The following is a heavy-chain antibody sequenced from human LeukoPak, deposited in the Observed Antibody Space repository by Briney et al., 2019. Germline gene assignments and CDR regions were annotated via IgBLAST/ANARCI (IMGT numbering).Heavy chain of an antibody. CDR1: GFTFSSYG. V-gene: IGHV3-30*03. D-gene: IGHD6-19*01. CDR3: ARGPGPAGGSSGWYYLDY. J-gene: IGHJ4*02. CDR2: ISYDGSNK. Sequence: PGGSLRLSCAASGFTFSSYGMHWVRQAPGKGLEWVAVISYDGSNKYYADSVKGRFTISRDNSKNTLYLQMNSLRPEDTAVYNCARGPGPAGGSSGWYYLDYWGQGTLVTVSS.